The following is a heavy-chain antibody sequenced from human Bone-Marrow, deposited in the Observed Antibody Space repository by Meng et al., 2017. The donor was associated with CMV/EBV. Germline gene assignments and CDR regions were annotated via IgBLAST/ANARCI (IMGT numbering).Heavy chain of an antibody. CDR2: IIPILGIA. Sequence: SVKVSCKASGGTFSSYTISWVRQAPGQGLEGMGRIIPILGIANYAQKFQGRVTITADKSTSTAYMELSSLRSEDTAVYYCARDGTPALGYCSGGSCRYRAFDIWGQGTMVTVSS. V-gene: IGHV1-69*04. CDR3: ARDGTPALGYCSGGSCRYRAFDI. D-gene: IGHD2-15*01. CDR1: GGTFSSYT. J-gene: IGHJ3*02.